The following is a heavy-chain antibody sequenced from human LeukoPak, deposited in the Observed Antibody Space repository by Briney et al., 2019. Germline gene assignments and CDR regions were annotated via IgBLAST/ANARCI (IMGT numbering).Heavy chain of an antibody. Sequence: PSETLSLTCTVSGDSISSGDYYWSWIRQPAGKGLEWIGRISSSGSTNYNPSLKSRVTISVDTSKNQFSLKLSSVTAADAAVYYCARGTVTMDYWGRGTLVTVSS. J-gene: IGHJ4*02. CDR3: ARGTVTMDY. D-gene: IGHD4-17*01. CDR1: GDSISSGDYY. V-gene: IGHV4-61*02. CDR2: ISSSGST.